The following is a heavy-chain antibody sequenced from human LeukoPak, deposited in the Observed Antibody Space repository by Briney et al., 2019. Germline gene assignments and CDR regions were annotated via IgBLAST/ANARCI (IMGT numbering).Heavy chain of an antibody. V-gene: IGHV3-30*18. CDR3: AKGGSGWSPGDYLDS. J-gene: IGHJ4*02. CDR2: ISFDGSTK. D-gene: IGHD6-19*01. Sequence: PGGSLRLSCAVSGFTFRSYGMYWVRQAPGKGLEWVATISFDGSTKYYGDSVKGRFAISRDNSKNTLSLQMNSLRPEDTAVYYCAKGGSGWSPGDYLDSWGQG. CDR1: GFTFRSYG.